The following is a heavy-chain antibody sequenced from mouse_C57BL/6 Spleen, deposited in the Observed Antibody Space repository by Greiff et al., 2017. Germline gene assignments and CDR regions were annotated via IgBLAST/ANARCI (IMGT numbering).Heavy chain of an antibody. Sequence: VKVVESGGGLVQSGRSLRLSCATSGFTFSDFYMEWVRQAPGKGLEWIAASRNKANDYTTEYSASVKVRFIVSRDTSQSILYLQMNALRAEDTAIYYCARDDPYYAMDYWGQGTSVTVSS. V-gene: IGHV7-1*01. CDR2: SRNKANDYTT. J-gene: IGHJ4*01. CDR1: GFTFSDFY. CDR3: ARDDPYYAMDY.